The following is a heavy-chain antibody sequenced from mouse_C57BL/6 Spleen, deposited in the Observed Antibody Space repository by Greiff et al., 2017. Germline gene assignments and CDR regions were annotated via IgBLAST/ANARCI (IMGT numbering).Heavy chain of an antibody. J-gene: IGHJ3*01. CDR1: GYTFTDYE. V-gene: IGHV1-15*01. CDR2: IDPETGGT. CDR3: TRGSRFAY. Sequence: VHVKQSGAELVRPGASVTLSCKASGYTFTDYEMHWVKQTPVHGLEWIGAIDPETGGTAYNQKFKGKAILTADKSSSTAYMELRSLTSEDSAVYYCTRGSRFAYWGQGTMVTVSA.